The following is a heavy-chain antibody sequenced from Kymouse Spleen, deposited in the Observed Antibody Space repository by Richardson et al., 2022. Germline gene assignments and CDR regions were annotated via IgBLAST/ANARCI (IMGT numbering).Heavy chain of an antibody. D-gene: IGHD2-2*02. CDR1: GFTFDDYG. CDR2: INWNGGST. V-gene: IGHV3-20*d01. CDR3: ARDPP*YCSSTSCFRIAAAGDWFDP. Sequence: EVQLVESGGGVVRPGGSLRLSCAASGFTFDDYGMSWVRQAPGKGLEWVSGINWNGGSTGYADSVKGRFTISRDNAKNSLYLQMNSLRAEDTALYYCARDPP*YCSSTSCFRIAAAGDWFDPWGQGTLVTVSS. J-gene: IGHJ5*02.